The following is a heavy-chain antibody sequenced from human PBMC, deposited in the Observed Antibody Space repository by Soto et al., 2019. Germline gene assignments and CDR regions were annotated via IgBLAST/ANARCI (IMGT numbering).Heavy chain of an antibody. V-gene: IGHV4-31*03. CDR1: GDSIGGVGY. CDR2: ISSSGST. D-gene: IGHD2-21*02. J-gene: IGHJ5*02. CDR3: ARSGVTGIVIPSHWFDP. Sequence: QVQLQQSGPGLLKPSQILSLTYTVSGDSIGGVGYWSWIRQFPGRGLEWIVCISSSGSTYYNPALNNRISLSLDTSQNQFSLKLLSMTAADTAIYYCARSGVTGIVIPSHWFDPWGQGTLVTVSS.